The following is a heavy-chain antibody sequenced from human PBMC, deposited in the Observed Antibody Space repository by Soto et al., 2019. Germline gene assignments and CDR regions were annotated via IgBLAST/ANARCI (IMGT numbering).Heavy chain of an antibody. J-gene: IGHJ4*02. V-gene: IGHV4-39*01. CDR2: IYYSGST. Sequence: SETLSLTCTVSGGSISSSSYYWGWIRQPPGKGLEWIGSIYYSGSTYYNPSLKSRVTISVDTSKSQFSLKLSSVTAADTAVYYCARRDGTYYFDYWGQGTLVTVSS. CDR3: ARRDGTYYFDY. CDR1: GGSISSSSYY. D-gene: IGHD1-1*01.